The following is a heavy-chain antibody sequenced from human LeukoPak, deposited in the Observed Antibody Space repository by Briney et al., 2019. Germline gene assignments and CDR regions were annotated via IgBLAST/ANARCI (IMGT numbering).Heavy chain of an antibody. Sequence: GTLSLTCAVSGGSISSSNWWSWVRQPPGKGLEWIGEIYHSGSTNYNPSPKSRVTISVDKSKNQFSLKLSSVTAADTAVYYCARERAARLYAFDIWGQGTMVTVSS. CDR1: GGSISSSNW. CDR2: IYHSGST. J-gene: IGHJ3*02. D-gene: IGHD6-6*01. V-gene: IGHV4-4*02. CDR3: ARERAARLYAFDI.